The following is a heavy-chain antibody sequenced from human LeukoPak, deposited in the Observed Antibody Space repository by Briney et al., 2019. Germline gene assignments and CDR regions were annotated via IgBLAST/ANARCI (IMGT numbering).Heavy chain of an antibody. J-gene: IGHJ4*02. V-gene: IGHV5-51*01. CDR3: ARRSGWYKVDHYFDY. D-gene: IGHD6-19*01. CDR2: IYPGDSDT. CDR1: GCSFTSYW. Sequence: GESLKISCKGSGCSFTSYWIGWVRQMPGKGLEWMGIIYPGDSDTRYSPSFQGQVTISADKSISTAYLQWSSLKASDTAMYYCARRSGWYKVDHYFDYWGQGTLVTVSS.